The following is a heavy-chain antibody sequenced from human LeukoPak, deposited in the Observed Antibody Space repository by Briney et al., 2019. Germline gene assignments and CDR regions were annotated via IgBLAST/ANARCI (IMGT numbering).Heavy chain of an antibody. V-gene: IGHV1-69*01. CDR3: ARERGGSRGFDY. D-gene: IGHD2-15*01. J-gene: IGHJ4*02. Sequence: SVKVSCKASGGTFSSYAISWVRQAPGQGREWMGGIIPIFGTANYAQKFQGRVTITADESTSTAYMELSSLRSEDTAVYYCARERGGSRGFDYWGQGTLVTVSS. CDR2: IIPIFGTA. CDR1: GGTFSSYA.